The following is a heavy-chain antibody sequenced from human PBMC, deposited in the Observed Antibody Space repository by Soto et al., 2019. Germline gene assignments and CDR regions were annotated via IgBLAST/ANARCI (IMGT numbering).Heavy chain of an antibody. D-gene: IGHD3-10*01. CDR2: INHSGST. CDR3: ARGPLYYGSGSYFWFDP. V-gene: IGHV4-34*01. Sequence: QVQLQQWGAGLLKPSETLSLTCAVYGGSFSGYYWSWIRQPPGKGLEWIGEINHSGSTNYNPSLKSRVTISVDTSTNQFSLKLSSVTAADTAVYYCARGPLYYGSGSYFWFDPWGQGTLVTVSS. CDR1: GGSFSGYY. J-gene: IGHJ5*02.